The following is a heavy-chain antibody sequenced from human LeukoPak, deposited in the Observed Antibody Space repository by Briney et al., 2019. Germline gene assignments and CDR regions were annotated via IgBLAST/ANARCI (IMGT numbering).Heavy chain of an antibody. D-gene: IGHD3-10*01. V-gene: IGHV4-34*01. CDR2: INHSGST. CDR3: ARLAPYGSGSYFFPTYYYYYYMDV. CDR1: GGSFSGYY. J-gene: IGHJ6*03. Sequence: SETLSLTCAVYGGSFSGYYWSWVRQPPGKGLEGIGEINHSGSTNYNPSLTSRVTISVDTSKNQFSLKLSSVTAADTAVYYCARLAPYGSGSYFFPTYYYYYYMDVWGKGTTVTISS.